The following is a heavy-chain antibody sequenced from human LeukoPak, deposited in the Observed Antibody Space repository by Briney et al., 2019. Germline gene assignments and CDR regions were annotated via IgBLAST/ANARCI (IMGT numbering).Heavy chain of an antibody. CDR2: ISSNGGST. CDR1: GFTFSSDA. V-gene: IGHV3-64*01. Sequence: QTGGSLRLSCAASGFTFSSDAFHWVRQAPGKGLECISAISSNGGSTYYANSVKGRFTISRDNSKNTLNLQMGSLRAEDMAVYYCARDDFYYGMDVWGQGTTVTVSS. CDR3: ARDDFYYGMDV. J-gene: IGHJ6*02.